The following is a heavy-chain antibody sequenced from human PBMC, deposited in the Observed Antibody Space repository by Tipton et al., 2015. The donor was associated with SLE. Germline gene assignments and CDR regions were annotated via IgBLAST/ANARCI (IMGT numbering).Heavy chain of an antibody. CDR1: GGTFSNFD. CDR3: ALRWPDTWTTVY. V-gene: IGHV1-69*06. CDR2: IVPLFGTS. Sequence: QLVQSGPEVKKPGSSVKVSCKASGGTFSNFDISWVRQAPGQGLEWMGGIVPLFGTSNYAQKLQGRVTMTTDTSTSTAYMELRSLRSDDTAVYYCALRWPDTWTTVYWGQGTLVTVSS. J-gene: IGHJ4*02. D-gene: IGHD5-12*01.